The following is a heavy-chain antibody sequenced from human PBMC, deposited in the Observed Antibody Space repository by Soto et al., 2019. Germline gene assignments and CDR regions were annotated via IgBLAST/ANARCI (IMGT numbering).Heavy chain of an antibody. Sequence: RGESLKISCKGSGYSFTSYWIGWVRQTPGKGLEWMGRIDPSDSYTNYSPSFQGHVTISADKSISTAYLQWSSLKASDTAMYYCARRLGYSSAWEDYWGQGTLVTVSS. D-gene: IGHD2-15*01. J-gene: IGHJ4*02. V-gene: IGHV5-10-1*01. CDR3: ARRLGYSSAWEDY. CDR2: IDPSDSYT. CDR1: GYSFTSYW.